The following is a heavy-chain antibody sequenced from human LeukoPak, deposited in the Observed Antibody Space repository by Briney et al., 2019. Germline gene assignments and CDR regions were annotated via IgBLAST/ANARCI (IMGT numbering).Heavy chain of an antibody. CDR1: GYTFTSYY. J-gene: IGHJ6*02. CDR2: INPSGGST. Sequence: ASVEVSCKASGYTFTSYYIHWVRQAPGQGLEWMGIINPSGGSTSYAQKFQGRVTMTRDTSTSTVYMELSSLRSEDTAVYYCARDPYCTNGVCYGIYYYGMDVWGQGTTVTVSS. D-gene: IGHD2-8*01. CDR3: ARDPYCTNGVCYGIYYYGMDV. V-gene: IGHV1-46*01.